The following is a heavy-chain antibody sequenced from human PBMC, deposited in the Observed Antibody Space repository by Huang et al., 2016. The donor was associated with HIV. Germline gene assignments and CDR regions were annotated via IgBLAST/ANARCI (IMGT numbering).Heavy chain of an antibody. CDR1: GFIFSNYG. V-gene: IGHV3-30*03. CDR3: ALKGDSSGWEYFRH. Sequence: QVQLVESGGGVVQPGRSLRLSCAASGFIFSNYGMHWVRQALGKGLELVGLISYDGSKKYYTDSVKGRFSIARDNSKNTLYLQMNSLRAEDTAVYYCALKGDSSGWEYFRHWGHGTLVTVSS. D-gene: IGHD6-19*01. J-gene: IGHJ1*01. CDR2: ISYDGSKK.